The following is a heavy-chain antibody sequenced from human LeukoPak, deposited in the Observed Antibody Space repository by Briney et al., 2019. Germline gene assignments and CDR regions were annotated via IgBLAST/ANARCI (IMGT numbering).Heavy chain of an antibody. V-gene: IGHV3-48*01. J-gene: IGHJ4*02. CDR1: GFTFSSYS. D-gene: IGHD5-24*01. Sequence: TGGSLRLSCAASGFTFSSYSMNWVRQAPGKGLEWVSYISSSSSTIYYADSVKGRFTISRDNSKNTLYLQMKSLRAEDTAVYYCAKTYQLISYFDYWGQGTLVTVSS. CDR2: ISSSSSTI. CDR3: AKTYQLISYFDY.